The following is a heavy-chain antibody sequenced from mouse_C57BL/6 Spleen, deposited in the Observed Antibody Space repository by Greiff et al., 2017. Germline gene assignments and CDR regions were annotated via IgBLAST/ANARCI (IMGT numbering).Heavy chain of an antibody. CDR3: TRSLMVTTKAMDY. V-gene: IGHV1-15*01. Sequence: QVQLQQSGAELVRPGASVTLSCKASGYTFTDYEMHWVKQTPVHGLEWIGAIDPETGGTAYNQKFEGKAILTADKSSSTAYMELRSLTSEDSAVYYCTRSLMVTTKAMDYWGQGTSVTVSS. D-gene: IGHD2-3*01. CDR1: GYTFTDYE. J-gene: IGHJ4*01. CDR2: IDPETGGT.